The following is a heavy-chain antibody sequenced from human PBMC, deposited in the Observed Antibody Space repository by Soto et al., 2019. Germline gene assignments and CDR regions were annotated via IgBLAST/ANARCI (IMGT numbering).Heavy chain of an antibody. Sequence: SETLSLTCAVYGGSFSGYYWSWIRQPPGKGLEWIGEINHRGSTNYNPSLKSRVTISVDTSKNQFSLKLSSVTAADTAVYYCASRALLRYFDWSTSWGQGTLVTVSS. V-gene: IGHV4-34*01. D-gene: IGHD3-9*01. CDR2: INHRGST. J-gene: IGHJ5*01. CDR3: ASRALLRYFDWSTS. CDR1: GGSFSGYY.